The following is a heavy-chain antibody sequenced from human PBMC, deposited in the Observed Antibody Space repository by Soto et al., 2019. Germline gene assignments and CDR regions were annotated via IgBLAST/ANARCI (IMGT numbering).Heavy chain of an antibody. CDR2: IYYGGGT. J-gene: IGHJ6*03. Sequence: SETLSLTCTVSGGSISSGGYYWSWIRQHPGKGLEWIGYIYYGGGTYYNPSLKSRVTISVDTSKNQFSLKLSSVTAADTAVYYCARENSSSSMDVWGKGTTVTVSS. V-gene: IGHV4-31*03. CDR3: ARENSSSSMDV. CDR1: GGSISSGGYY. D-gene: IGHD6-13*01.